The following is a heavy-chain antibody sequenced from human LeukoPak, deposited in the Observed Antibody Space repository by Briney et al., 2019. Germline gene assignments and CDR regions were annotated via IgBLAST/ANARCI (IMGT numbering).Heavy chain of an antibody. J-gene: IGHJ6*03. V-gene: IGHV3-23*01. CDR1: GFTFSSYA. CDR3: AKVWYYYGSGSYMDV. D-gene: IGHD3-10*01. CDR2: IRGSGGVT. Sequence: GGSLRLSYAASGFTFSSYAMSWVRQAPGKGLEWVSGIRGSGGVTYYADSVKGRFTVSRDNSKDTLYLQMNSLRAEDTAVYYCAKVWYYYGSGSYMDVWGKGTTVTISS.